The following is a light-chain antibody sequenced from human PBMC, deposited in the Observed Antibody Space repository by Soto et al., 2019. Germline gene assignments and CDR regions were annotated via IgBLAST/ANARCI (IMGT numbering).Light chain of an antibody. V-gene: IGKV1-5*01. CDR1: QSISSW. CDR3: QHYDSYSPWM. Sequence: DIQMTQSPSTLSASVGDRVTITCRASQSISSWLAWYQQKPGKAPKLLIYDASSLESGVPSRFSGTGSGSEFTLTISSLQPDDSATYYCQHYDSYSPWMFGQGTKVDI. CDR2: DAS. J-gene: IGKJ1*01.